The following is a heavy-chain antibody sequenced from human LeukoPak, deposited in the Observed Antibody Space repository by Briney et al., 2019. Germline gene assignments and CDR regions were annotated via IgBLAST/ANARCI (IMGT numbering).Heavy chain of an antibody. CDR3: ARDSQRAYSSSWDYYGMDV. CDR1: GFTFSDYY. J-gene: IGHJ6*02. Sequence: GGSLRLSCAASGFTFSDYYMSWIRQAPGKRLEWVSYISSSGSTIYYADSVKGRFTISRDNAKNSLYLQMNSLRAEDTAVYYCARDSQRAYSSSWDYYGMDVWGQGTTVTVSS. D-gene: IGHD6-13*01. CDR2: ISSSGSTI. V-gene: IGHV3-11*01.